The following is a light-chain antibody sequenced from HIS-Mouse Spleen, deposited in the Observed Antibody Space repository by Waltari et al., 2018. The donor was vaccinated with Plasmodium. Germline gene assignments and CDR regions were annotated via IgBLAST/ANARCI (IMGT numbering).Light chain of an antibody. Sequence: SYELPQPPSVSVSPGQTARITCSGAALPKQYAYWYQQKQGQAPVLVIYKDSERPSGIPERFSGSSSGTTVTLTISGVQAEDEADYYCQSADSSGTPNWVFGGGTKLTVL. V-gene: IGLV3-25*03. CDR1: ALPKQY. CDR3: QSADSSGTPNWV. J-gene: IGLJ3*02. CDR2: KDS.